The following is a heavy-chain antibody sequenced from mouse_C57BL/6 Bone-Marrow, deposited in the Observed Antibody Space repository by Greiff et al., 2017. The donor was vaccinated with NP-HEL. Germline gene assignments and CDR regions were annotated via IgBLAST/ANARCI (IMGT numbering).Heavy chain of an antibody. D-gene: IGHD1-1*01. V-gene: IGHV14-1*01. CDR3: TTPYGSSYDWYFDV. CDR2: IDPEDGDT. Sequence: DVQLQESGAELVRPGASVKLSCTASGFNIKDYYMHWVKQRPEQGLEWIGRIDPEDGDTEYAPKFQGKATMTADTSSNTAYLQLSSLTSEDTAVYYCTTPYGSSYDWYFDVWGTGTTVTVSS. CDR1: GFNIKDYY. J-gene: IGHJ1*03.